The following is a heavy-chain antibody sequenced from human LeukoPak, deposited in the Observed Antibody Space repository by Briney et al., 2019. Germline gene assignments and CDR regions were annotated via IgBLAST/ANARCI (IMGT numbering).Heavy chain of an antibody. CDR1: GGSISSYY. V-gene: IGHV4-59*01. CDR3: ARDYYDSSGYYSLFGY. J-gene: IGHJ4*02. D-gene: IGHD3-22*01. Sequence: SETLSLTCTVSGGSISSYYWSWIRQPPGKGLEWIGYIYYSGSTNYNPSLKSRVTISVDTSKNQFSLKLSSGTAADTAVYYCARDYYDSSGYYSLFGYWGQGTLVTVSS. CDR2: IYYSGST.